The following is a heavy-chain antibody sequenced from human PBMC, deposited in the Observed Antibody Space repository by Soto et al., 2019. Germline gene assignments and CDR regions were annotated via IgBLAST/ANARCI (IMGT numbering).Heavy chain of an antibody. CDR1: GYTFTGYA. CDR3: AGAVAVPADFDY. CDR2: INAGNGNT. Sequence: QVQLVQSGAEEKKPGASVKVSCKASGYTFTGYAMHWVRQAPGQRLEWMGWINAGNGNTKYSQKFQGRVTITRDTPASTAYMELSSLRYEDTAVYYCAGAVAVPADFDYWGQGTLVTVSS. J-gene: IGHJ4*02. D-gene: IGHD6-19*01. V-gene: IGHV1-3*05.